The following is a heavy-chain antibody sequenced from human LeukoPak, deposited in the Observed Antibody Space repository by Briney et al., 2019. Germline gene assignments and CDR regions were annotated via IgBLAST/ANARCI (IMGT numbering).Heavy chain of an antibody. V-gene: IGHV1-2*02. D-gene: IGHD6-19*01. CDR3: ASLADPPFLDRWLTPFDY. CDR1: GYTFTGYY. J-gene: IGHJ4*02. CDR2: INPNSGGT. Sequence: GASVKVSCKASGYTFTGYYMHWVRQAPGQGLEWMGWINPNSGGTNYAQKFQGRVTMTRDTSISTAYMELSRLRSDDTAVYHCASLADPPFLDRWLTPFDYWGQGTLVTVSS.